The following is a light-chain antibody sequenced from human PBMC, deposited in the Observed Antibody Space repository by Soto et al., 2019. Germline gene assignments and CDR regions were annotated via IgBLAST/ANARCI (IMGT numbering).Light chain of an antibody. CDR3: CSYAGSSTLDV. CDR1: SSDVGGYNY. V-gene: IGLV2-11*01. J-gene: IGLJ1*01. Sequence: QSALTQPRSVSGSPGQSVTISCTGTSSDVGGYNYVSWYQQHPGKAPKLLIYDVSKRPSGVPDRFSGSKSGNTASLTISGLQADDEADYYCCSYAGSSTLDVFGTGTKVTVL. CDR2: DVS.